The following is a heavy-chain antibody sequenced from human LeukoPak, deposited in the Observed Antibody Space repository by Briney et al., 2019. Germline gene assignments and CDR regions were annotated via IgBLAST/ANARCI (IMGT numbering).Heavy chain of an antibody. V-gene: IGHV3-48*04. CDR3: ARDGDYDTLYYYGMDV. Sequence: PGGSLRLSCAASGFTFSSYSMNWVRQAPGKGLEWVSYISSSSSTIYYADSVKGRFTISRDNAKNSLYLQMNSLRAEDTAVYYCARDGDYDTLYYYGMDVWGQGTTVTVSS. D-gene: IGHD4-17*01. CDR1: GFTFSSYS. J-gene: IGHJ6*02. CDR2: ISSSSSTI.